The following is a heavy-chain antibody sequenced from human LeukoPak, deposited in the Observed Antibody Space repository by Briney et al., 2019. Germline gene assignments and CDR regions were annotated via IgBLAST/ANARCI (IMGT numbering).Heavy chain of an antibody. J-gene: IGHJ5*02. V-gene: IGHV4-61*02. CDR3: ARDSSGYNWFDP. CDR1: GGSISSGSYY. CDR2: IYTSGST. D-gene: IGHD3-22*01. Sequence: SQTLSLTCTVSGGSISSGSYYWSWIRQPAGKGLEWIGRIYTSGSTNYNPSLKSRVTISVDTSKNQFSLKLSSVTAADTAVYYCARDSSGYNWFDPWGQGTLVTASS.